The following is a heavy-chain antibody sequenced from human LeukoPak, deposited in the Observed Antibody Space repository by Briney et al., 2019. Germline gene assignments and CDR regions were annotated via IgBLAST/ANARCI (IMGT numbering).Heavy chain of an antibody. V-gene: IGHV3-23*01. J-gene: IGHJ6*03. CDR2: ISGSGGST. CDR3: AKGLAAAGTSNYYYMDV. CDR1: GFTFSSYG. Sequence: PGGTLRLSCAASGFTFSSYGMSWVRQAPGKGLEWVSAISGSGGSTYYADSVKGRFTISRDNSKNTLYLQMNSLRAEDTAVYYCAKGLAAAGTSNYYYMDVWGKGTTVTISS. D-gene: IGHD6-13*01.